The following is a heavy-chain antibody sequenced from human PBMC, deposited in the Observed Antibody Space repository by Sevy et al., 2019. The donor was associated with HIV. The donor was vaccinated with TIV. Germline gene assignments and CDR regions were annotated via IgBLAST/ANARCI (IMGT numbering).Heavy chain of an antibody. CDR2: ISGSGGST. CDR3: ATELGTYYYDSSGYYSDY. V-gene: IGHV3-23*01. CDR1: GFTFSSYA. D-gene: IGHD3-22*01. J-gene: IGHJ4*02. Sequence: GGSLRLSCAASGFTFSSYAMSWVRQAPGKGLEWVSAISGSGGSTYYADSVKGRFTISRDNSKNTLYLQMNSLRAEDTDVYYCATELGTYYYDSSGYYSDYWGQGTLVTVSS.